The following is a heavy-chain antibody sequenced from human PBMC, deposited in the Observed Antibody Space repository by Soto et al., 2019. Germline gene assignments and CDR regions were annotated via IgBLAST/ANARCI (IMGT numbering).Heavy chain of an antibody. CDR3: GRTGPCGLDV. Sequence: QVPLVQSGAEVKKPGASVKVSCKASGYTFTSYGISWVRQAPGQGLEWMGWISAYNGNTNYAQKRQGRVTMTTDTCERTADMDLRSLRFDDTAVYYCGRTGPCGLDVWGQGTTVTVSS. V-gene: IGHV1-18*01. D-gene: IGHD1-1*01. CDR2: ISAYNGNT. J-gene: IGHJ6*02. CDR1: GYTFTSYG.